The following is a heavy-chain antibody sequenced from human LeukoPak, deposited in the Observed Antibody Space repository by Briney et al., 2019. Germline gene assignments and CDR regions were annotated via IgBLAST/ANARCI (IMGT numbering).Heavy chain of an antibody. CDR1: GFTFSDYY. D-gene: IGHD2-15*01. CDR3: ARDDPSAATTFDI. Sequence: GGSLRLSCAASGFTFSDYYMNWIRQAPGKGLEWVSYISSSGSTIYYADSVKGRFTISRDNAKNSLYLQMNSLRAEDTAVYFCARDDPSAATTFDIWGQRTMVTVSS. CDR2: ISSSGSTI. J-gene: IGHJ3*02. V-gene: IGHV3-11*04.